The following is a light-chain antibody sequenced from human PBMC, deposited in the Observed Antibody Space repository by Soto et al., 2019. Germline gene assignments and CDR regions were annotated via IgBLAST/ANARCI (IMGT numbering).Light chain of an antibody. J-gene: IGKJ1*01. CDR3: QQYNNWPPWT. Sequence: EIVLTQSAGTLSLSPRGRATLSRRASQSVSSNFAWYQQKPGQAPRLLIYGASTRATGIPARCSGSGSGTEFTLTISRLQSEDFAVYYCQQYNNWPPWTFGQGTKVDIK. CDR2: GAS. V-gene: IGKV3-15*01. CDR1: QSVSSN.